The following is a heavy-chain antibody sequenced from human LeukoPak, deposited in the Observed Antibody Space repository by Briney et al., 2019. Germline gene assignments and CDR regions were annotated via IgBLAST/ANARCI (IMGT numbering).Heavy chain of an antibody. V-gene: IGHV4-39*06. Sequence: SETLSLTCTVSGDSIRSSSYYWGWIRQPPGKGLEWIGSMHYSGSSYYSPSLKSRVSISVGPSKHPSALNLSSGPAGVLSVYYSARILTSGYYYFDYRGQGTRVTVSS. CDR2: MHYSGSS. CDR3: ARILTSGYYYFDY. CDR1: GDSIRSSSYY. D-gene: IGHD5-12*01. J-gene: IGHJ4*02.